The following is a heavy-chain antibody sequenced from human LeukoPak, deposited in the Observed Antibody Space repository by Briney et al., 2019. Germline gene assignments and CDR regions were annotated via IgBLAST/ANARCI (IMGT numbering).Heavy chain of an antibody. V-gene: IGHV3-23*01. J-gene: IGHJ3*02. D-gene: IGHD3-10*01. CDR2: ISGSGGST. CDR3: AKGSTYFFGSGTSDDAFDI. CDR1: GLTFSNYA. Sequence: GGSLRLSCAASGLTFSNYAMSWVRQAPGKGLEWVSSISGSGGSTHYADSVKGRFTISRDNSKGTMYLQVNSLRAEDTAVYYCAKGSTYFFGSGTSDDAFDIWGQGTMVTVSS.